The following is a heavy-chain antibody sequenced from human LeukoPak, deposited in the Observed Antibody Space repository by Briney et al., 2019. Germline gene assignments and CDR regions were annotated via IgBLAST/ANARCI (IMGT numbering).Heavy chain of an antibody. J-gene: IGHJ5*02. CDR1: GGSISSGSYY. V-gene: IGHV4-61*02. Sequence: SETLSLTCTVSGGSISSGSYYWSWIRQPAGKGLEWIGRIYTSGSTNYNPSLKSRVTISVDTSKNQFSLKLNSVTAADTAVYYCARSSSPNWFDPWGQGTLVTVSS. D-gene: IGHD6-13*01. CDR3: ARSSSPNWFDP. CDR2: IYTSGST.